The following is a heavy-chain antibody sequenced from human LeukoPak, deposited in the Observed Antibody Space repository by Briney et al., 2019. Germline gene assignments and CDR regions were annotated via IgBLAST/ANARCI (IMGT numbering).Heavy chain of an antibody. CDR2: IYYSGST. V-gene: IGHV4-59*01. J-gene: IGHJ6*03. CDR3: ARTRPDYYYYYYMDV. D-gene: IGHD2-2*01. CDR1: GGSISSYY. Sequence: PSETLSLTCTVSGGSISSYYWSWIRQPPGKGLEWIGYIYYSGSTNCNPSLKSRVTISVDTSKNQFSLKLSSVTAADTAVYYCARTRPDYYYYYYMDVWGKGTTVTVSS.